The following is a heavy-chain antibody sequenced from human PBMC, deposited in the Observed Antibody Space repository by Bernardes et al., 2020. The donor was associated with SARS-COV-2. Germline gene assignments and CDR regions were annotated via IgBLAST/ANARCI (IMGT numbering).Heavy chain of an antibody. J-gene: IGHJ4*02. CDR1: GFAFSSYS. V-gene: IGHV3-30*04. D-gene: IGHD6-19*01. Sequence: GGSLRLSCAASGFAFSSYSMHWVRQAPGKGLEWVAGISYDGRFKYYADSVKGRLSISRDNDKKTLFLQMSGLRADDTSLYYCASDPSRLTVAGYFDSWGQGTLVTVSS. CDR3: ASDPSRLTVAGYFDS. CDR2: ISYDGRFK.